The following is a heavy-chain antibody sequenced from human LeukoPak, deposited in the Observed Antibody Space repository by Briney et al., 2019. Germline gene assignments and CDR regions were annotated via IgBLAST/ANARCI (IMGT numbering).Heavy chain of an antibody. V-gene: IGHV3-21*01. Sequence: KSGGSLRLSCAASGFTFSSYSMNWVRQAPGKGLEWVSSISSSSSYIYYADSVKGRFTISRDNAKNSLYLQMNSLRAVDTAVYYCARDLSPLNDFWSGPNWFDPWGQGTLVTVSS. CDR1: GFTFSSYS. CDR3: ARDLSPLNDFWSGPNWFDP. CDR2: ISSSSSYI. D-gene: IGHD3-3*01. J-gene: IGHJ5*02.